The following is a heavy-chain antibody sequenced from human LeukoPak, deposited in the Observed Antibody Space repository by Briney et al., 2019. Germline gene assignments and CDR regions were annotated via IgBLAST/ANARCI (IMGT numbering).Heavy chain of an antibody. CDR3: AKVPPPVRGPFDY. J-gene: IGHJ4*02. D-gene: IGHD3-10*01. Sequence: SGGSLRLSCAASGFTFSSYAMSWVRQAPGKGLEWVSGLSASGGLTYYSDSVKGRFTISRDNSKNTLYLQMNCLRAEDTAVYYCAKVPPPVRGPFDYWGQGTLVTVSS. V-gene: IGHV3-23*01. CDR2: LSASGGLT. CDR1: GFTFSSYA.